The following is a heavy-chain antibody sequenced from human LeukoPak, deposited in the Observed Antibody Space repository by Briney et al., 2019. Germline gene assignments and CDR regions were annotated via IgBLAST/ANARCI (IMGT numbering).Heavy chain of an antibody. CDR3: AKDPNYDSSGNFDY. D-gene: IGHD3-22*01. J-gene: IGHJ4*02. V-gene: IGHV3-9*01. CDR1: GFTFDDYA. Sequence: PGGSLRLSCAASGFTFDDYAMHWVRQAPGKGLEWVSGISWNSGSIGYADSVKGRFTISRDNAKNSLYLQMNSLRAEDTALYYCAKDPNYDSSGNFDYWGQGTLVTVSS. CDR2: ISWNSGSI.